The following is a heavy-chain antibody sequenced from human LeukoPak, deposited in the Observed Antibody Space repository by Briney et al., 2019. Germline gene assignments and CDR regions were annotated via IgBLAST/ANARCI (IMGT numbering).Heavy chain of an antibody. CDR1: GFTFDNYA. V-gene: IGHV3-23*01. J-gene: IGHJ4*02. CDR3: AKISWIQLWLPLDY. CDR2: ISGSGGNT. Sequence: PGGSLRLSXAASGFTFDNYAMSWVRQAPGKGLEWLSVISGSGGNTYYADSVRGRFAISRDNSKNTLYLQMNSLRAEDTAVYYCAKISWIQLWLPLDYWGQGTLVTVSS. D-gene: IGHD5-18*01.